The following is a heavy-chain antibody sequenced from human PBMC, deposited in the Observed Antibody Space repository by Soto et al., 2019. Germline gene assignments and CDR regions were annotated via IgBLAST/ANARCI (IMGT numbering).Heavy chain of an antibody. CDR1: GFGFSSHT. CDR3: ARDAYYDFWSGSNFDH. Sequence: PGGSLRLSCVVSGFGFSSHTMNWVRQAPGKGLEWVSSISGSSESAYYADSVKGRFTISRDASTNTLYLQVSSLRVEDTAVYYCARDAYYDFWSGSNFDHWGQGTLVTVSS. J-gene: IGHJ4*02. D-gene: IGHD3-3*01. V-gene: IGHV3-23*01. CDR2: ISGSSESA.